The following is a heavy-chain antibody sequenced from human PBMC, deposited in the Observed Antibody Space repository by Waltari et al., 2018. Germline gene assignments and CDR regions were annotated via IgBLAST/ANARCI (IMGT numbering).Heavy chain of an antibody. J-gene: IGHJ6*03. CDR1: GYTFTSYG. D-gene: IGHD3-10*01. CDR2: VSAYNGNT. Sequence: QVQLVQSGAEVKKPGASVKVSCKASGYTFTSYGISWVRPAPGQGLEWMGWVSAYNGNTNYAQKLQGRVTMTTDTSTSTAYMELRSLRSDDTAVYYCARRVGSGSYYNLDYYYMDVWGKGTTVTVSS. V-gene: IGHV1-18*01. CDR3: ARRVGSGSYYNLDYYYMDV.